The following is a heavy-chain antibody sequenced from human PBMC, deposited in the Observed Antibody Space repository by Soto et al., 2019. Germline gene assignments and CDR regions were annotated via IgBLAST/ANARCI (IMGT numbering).Heavy chain of an antibody. Sequence: ASVKVSCKASGYTFTSYYMNWVRQAPGQGLEWLGIINPSGGYTTYAQRFLGRVTMTSDTSTSTVHMELGSLTSEDTAVYYCVVAAQPYYFDYWGQGTLVTVSS. CDR1: GYTFTSYY. D-gene: IGHD2-15*01. CDR2: INPSGGYT. CDR3: VVAAQPYYFDY. J-gene: IGHJ4*02. V-gene: IGHV1-46*01.